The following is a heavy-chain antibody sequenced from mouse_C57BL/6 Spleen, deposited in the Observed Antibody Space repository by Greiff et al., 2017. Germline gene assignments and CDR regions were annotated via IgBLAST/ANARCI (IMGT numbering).Heavy chain of an antibody. D-gene: IGHD1-1*01. V-gene: IGHV1-61*01. CDR2: IYPSDSET. J-gene: IGHJ4*01. CDR3: ARSGITTVVAHYYAMDY. Sequence: QVQLQQPGAELVRPGSSVKLSCKASGYTFTSYWMDWVKQRPGQGLEWIGNIYPSDSETHYNQKFKDKATLTVDKSSSTAYMQLSSLTSEDSAVYYCARSGITTVVAHYYAMDYWGQGTSVTVSS. CDR1: GYTFTSYW.